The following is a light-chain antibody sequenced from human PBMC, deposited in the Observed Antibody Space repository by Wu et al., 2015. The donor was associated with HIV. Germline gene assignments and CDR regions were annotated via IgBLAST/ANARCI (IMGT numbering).Light chain of an antibody. V-gene: IGKV1-5*03. CDR1: QSVSDW. CDR3: QQYRTFPYT. Sequence: IQMTQSPSTLSASVGDRVTITCRASQSVSDWVAWYQQKPGQAPKFVLYKASTLGSGVPSRISGSASGTEFTLTIRSLQSDDFGTYYCQQYRTFPYTFGQGTKLEIK. CDR2: KAS. J-gene: IGKJ2*01.